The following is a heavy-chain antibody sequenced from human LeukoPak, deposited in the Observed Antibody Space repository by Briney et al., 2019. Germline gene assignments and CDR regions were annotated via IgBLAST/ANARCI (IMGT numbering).Heavy chain of an antibody. V-gene: IGHV4-34*01. CDR2: INHSGST. CDR1: GGSFSGYY. D-gene: IGHD4-23*01. J-gene: IGHJ4*02. CDR3: ARHVRKYGGKGFDY. Sequence: PSETLSLTCAVYGGSFSGYYWSWIRQPPGKGLEWIGEINHSGSTNYNPSLKSRVTISVDTSKNQFSLKLSSVTAADTAVYYCARHVRKYGGKGFDYWGQGTLVTVSS.